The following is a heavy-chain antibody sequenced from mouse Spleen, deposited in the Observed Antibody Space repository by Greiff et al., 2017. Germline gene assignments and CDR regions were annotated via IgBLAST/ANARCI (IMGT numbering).Heavy chain of an antibody. Sequence: EVKLMESGGGLVQPGGSLSLSCAASGFTFTDYYMSWVRQPPGKALEWLGFIRNKANGYTTEYSASVKGRFTISRDNSQSILYLQMNALRAEDSATYYCASGYDYFFDYWGQGTTLTVSS. CDR3: ASGYDYFFDY. J-gene: IGHJ2*01. CDR2: IRNKANGYTT. CDR1: GFTFTDYY. V-gene: IGHV7-3*01. D-gene: IGHD2-4*01.